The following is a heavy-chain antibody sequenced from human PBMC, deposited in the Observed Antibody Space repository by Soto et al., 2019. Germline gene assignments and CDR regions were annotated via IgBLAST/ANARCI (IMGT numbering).Heavy chain of an antibody. CDR1: GGSISSGDYY. D-gene: IGHD2-15*01. CDR3: ARVIRVRSSHFDY. J-gene: IGHJ4*02. CDR2: IYYSGST. Sequence: PSETLSLTCTVSGGSISSGDYYWSWIRQPPGKGLEWIGYIYYSGSTYYNPSLKSRVTISVDTSKNQFSPKLSSVTAADTAVYYCARVIRVRSSHFDYWGQGTLVTVSS. V-gene: IGHV4-30-4*01.